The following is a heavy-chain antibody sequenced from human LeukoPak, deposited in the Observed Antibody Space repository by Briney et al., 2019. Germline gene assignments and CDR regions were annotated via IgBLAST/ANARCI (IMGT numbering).Heavy chain of an antibody. CDR2: IYYSGST. Sequence: PSQTLSLTCTVSGGSISSSGYYWCWIRQPPGKGLEWIGSIYYSGSTYYNPSPKSRVTISVDTSKNQFSLKLSSVTAADSAVYYCARSTIAVAGTGVFDIWGQGTMVTVSS. CDR3: ARSTIAVAGTGVFDI. D-gene: IGHD6-13*01. CDR1: GGSISSSGYY. J-gene: IGHJ3*02. V-gene: IGHV4-39*01.